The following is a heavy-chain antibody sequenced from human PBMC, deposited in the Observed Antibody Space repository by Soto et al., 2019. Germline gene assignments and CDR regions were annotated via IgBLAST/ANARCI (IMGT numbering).Heavy chain of an antibody. J-gene: IGHJ6*02. CDR1: GFTFSSYG. CDR2: IWYDGSNK. CDR3: ARGNFRIAGAGYGMDA. V-gene: IGHV3-33*01. Sequence: PGGSLRLSCAASGFTFSSYGMHWVRQAPGKGLEWVAVIWYDGSNKYYADSVKGRFTISRDNSKNTLYLQMNSLRAEDTAVYYCARGNFRIAGAGYGMDAWGQGTTVTVSS. D-gene: IGHD6-13*01.